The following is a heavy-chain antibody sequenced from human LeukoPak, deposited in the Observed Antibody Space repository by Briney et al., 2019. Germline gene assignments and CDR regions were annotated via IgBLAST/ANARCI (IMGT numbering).Heavy chain of an antibody. Sequence: GGSLRLSCAASGFTFSSYWMSWVRQAPGKGLEWVANMKQDGSEKNYVDSVKGRFTISRDNAKNSLYLQMNSLRAEDTAVYYCARRTVAGNYYYYYYMDVWGKGTTVTISS. CDR3: ARRTVAGNYYYYYYMDV. V-gene: IGHV3-7*01. J-gene: IGHJ6*03. D-gene: IGHD6-19*01. CDR1: GFTFSSYW. CDR2: MKQDGSEK.